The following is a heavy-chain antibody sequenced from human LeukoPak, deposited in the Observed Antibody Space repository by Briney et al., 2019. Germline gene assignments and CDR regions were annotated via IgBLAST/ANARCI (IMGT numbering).Heavy chain of an antibody. D-gene: IGHD2-8*01. J-gene: IGHJ4*02. CDR3: AKQSYARSLGE. V-gene: IGHV3-23*01. Sequence: PGGSLRLSCAASGFTFNAYSMNWVRQAPGKGLEWISTTNSGGTSTYYAESVKGRFTIPRDNSKNTLYLQMSSLRVEDTAVYYCAKQSYARSLGEGGPGTLVSVSS. CDR1: GFTFNAYS. CDR2: TNSGGTST.